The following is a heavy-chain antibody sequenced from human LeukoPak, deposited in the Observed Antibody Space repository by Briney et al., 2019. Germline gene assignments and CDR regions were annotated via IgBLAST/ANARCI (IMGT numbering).Heavy chain of an antibody. CDR3: AKDSSTWGNRYLDY. D-gene: IGHD2-2*01. CDR1: GFTFSSYG. CDR2: ISHDGTKN. Sequence: GRSLRLSCAVSGFTFSSYGIHWVRQAPGKGLEWVTFISHDGTKNYYADSVKGRFTVSRDNSKNTLYLQMDSLRADDTAVYYCAKDSSTWGNRYLDYWGQGTLVTVSS. V-gene: IGHV3-30*18. J-gene: IGHJ4*02.